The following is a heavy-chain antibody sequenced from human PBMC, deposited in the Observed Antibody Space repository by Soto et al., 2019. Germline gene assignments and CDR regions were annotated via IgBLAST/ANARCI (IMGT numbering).Heavy chain of an antibody. Sequence: ASVKVSCKASGYTFTSYGISWVRQAPGQGLEWMGWISAYNGNTNYAQKLQGRVTMTTDTSTSTAYMELRSLRSDDTAVYYCAGQGIEPRYSYYGMDVWGQGTTVTVS. D-gene: IGHD6-6*01. CDR3: AGQGIEPRYSYYGMDV. V-gene: IGHV1-18*04. CDR2: ISAYNGNT. J-gene: IGHJ6*02. CDR1: GYTFTSYG.